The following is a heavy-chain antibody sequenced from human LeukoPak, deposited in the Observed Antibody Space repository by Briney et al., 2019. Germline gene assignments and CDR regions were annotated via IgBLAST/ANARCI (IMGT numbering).Heavy chain of an antibody. D-gene: IGHD5-18*01. V-gene: IGHV4-59*08. J-gene: IGHJ5*02. Sequence: SETLSLTCTFSGGSFSNYYWSWIRQPPGKGLEWIGYIYYSGSTNYNPSLKSRVTISVDTSKNQFSLNLSSVTAADTAVYYCARHPTALVSYGFDPWGQGTLVTVSS. CDR3: ARHPTALVSYGFDP. CDR2: IYYSGST. CDR1: GGSFSNYY.